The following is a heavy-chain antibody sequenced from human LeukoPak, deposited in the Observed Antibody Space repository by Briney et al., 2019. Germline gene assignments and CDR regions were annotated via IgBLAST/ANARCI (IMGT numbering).Heavy chain of an antibody. Sequence: PGRSLRLSCAASGFTFSSYGMHWVRQAPGKGLEWVAVISYDGSNKYYADSVKGRFTISRDNSKNTLYLQMNSLRAEDTAVYYCAKGNDGVDYWGQGTLVTVSS. D-gene: IGHD1-1*01. CDR1: GFTFSSYG. J-gene: IGHJ4*02. CDR2: ISYDGSNK. CDR3: AKGNDGVDY. V-gene: IGHV3-30*18.